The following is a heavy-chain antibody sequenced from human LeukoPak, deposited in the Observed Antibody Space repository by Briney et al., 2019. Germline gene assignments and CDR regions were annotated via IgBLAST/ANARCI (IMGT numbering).Heavy chain of an antibody. D-gene: IGHD3-10*01. CDR2: ISGSGGST. J-gene: IGHJ4*02. Sequence: PGGSLRLSCEASGFSFDDYGMSWVRQAPGKGLEWVSTISGSGGSTYYADSVKGRFTISGDNSKNTLYLQMNSLRAEDTAVYYCANLMVRGVITGYWGQGTLVTVSS. V-gene: IGHV3-23*01. CDR3: ANLMVRGVITGY. CDR1: GFSFDDYG.